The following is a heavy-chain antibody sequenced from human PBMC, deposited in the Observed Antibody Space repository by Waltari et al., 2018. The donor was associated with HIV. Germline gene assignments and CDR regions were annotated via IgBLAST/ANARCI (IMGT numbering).Heavy chain of an antibody. D-gene: IGHD4-4*01. CDR3: AREGARMTTMIYYYYGMDV. CDR2: INPNSGGT. J-gene: IGHJ6*02. Sequence: QVQLVQSGAEVKKPGASVKVSCKASGYTFTGYYMHWVRQAPGQGLEWMGRINPNSGGTNYAQQFQGRVTMTWDTSISTAYMELSRLRSDDTAVYYCAREGARMTTMIYYYYGMDVWGQGTTVTVSS. V-gene: IGHV1-2*06. CDR1: GYTFTGYY.